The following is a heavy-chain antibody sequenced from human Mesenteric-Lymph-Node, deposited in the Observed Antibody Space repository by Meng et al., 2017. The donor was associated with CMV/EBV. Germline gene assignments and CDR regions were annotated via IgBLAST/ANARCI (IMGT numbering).Heavy chain of an antibody. J-gene: IGHJ3*02. CDR1: GFTFSSYS. V-gene: IGHV3-21*01. CDR2: ISSSSSYI. D-gene: IGHD6-19*01. Sequence: GESLKISCAASGFTFSSYSMNWVRQAPGKGLEWVSSISSSSSYIYYADSVKGRFTISRDNAKNSLYLQMNSLTAEDTAVYSCVREGSAWFFFDIWGQGTMVTVSS. CDR3: VREGSAWFFFDI.